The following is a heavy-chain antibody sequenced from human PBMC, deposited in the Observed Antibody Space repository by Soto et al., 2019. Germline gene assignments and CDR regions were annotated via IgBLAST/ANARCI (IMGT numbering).Heavy chain of an antibody. CDR1: GFTFDDYT. CDR2: ISWDGGST. D-gene: IGHD6-13*01. V-gene: IGHV3-43*01. Sequence: GGSLRLSCAASGFTFDDYTMHWVRQAPGKGLEWVSLISWDGGSTYYADSVKGRFTISRDNSKNSLYLQMNSLRTEDTALYYCAKDLTVRAAAGTVAYFDYWGQGTLVTVSS. CDR3: AKDLTVRAAAGTVAYFDY. J-gene: IGHJ4*02.